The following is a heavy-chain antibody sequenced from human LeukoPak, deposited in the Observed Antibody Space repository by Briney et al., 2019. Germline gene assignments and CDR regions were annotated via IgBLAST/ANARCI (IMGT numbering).Heavy chain of an antibody. D-gene: IGHD1-14*01. J-gene: IGHJ3*02. CDR1: GGSISRNSDY. CDR3: ARTSLTTDAFDI. CDR2: IYYGGST. Sequence: PSETLSLNCTVSGGSISRNSDYWGWIRQPPGKGLEWIGSIYYGGSTYYNPSLKSRVTISVDTSKNQFSLKLSSVTAADTAVYYCARTSLTTDAFDIWGQGTMVTVSS. V-gene: IGHV4-39*07.